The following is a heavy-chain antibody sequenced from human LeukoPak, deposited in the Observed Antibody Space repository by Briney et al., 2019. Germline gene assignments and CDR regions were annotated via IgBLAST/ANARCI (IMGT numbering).Heavy chain of an antibody. CDR3: ARDVMVRGHNWFDP. J-gene: IGHJ5*02. CDR2: IIPIFGTA. D-gene: IGHD3-10*01. V-gene: IGHV1-69*06. Sequence: SVKVSCKASGGTFSSYAISWVRQAPGQGLEWMGGIIPIFGTANYAQKFQGRVTITADKSSSTAYMELSSLRSEDTAVYYCARDVMVRGHNWFDPWGQGTLVTVSS. CDR1: GGTFSSYA.